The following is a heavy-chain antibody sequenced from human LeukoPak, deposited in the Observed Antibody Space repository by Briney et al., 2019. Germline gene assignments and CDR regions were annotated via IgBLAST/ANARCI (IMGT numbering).Heavy chain of an antibody. J-gene: IGHJ3*02. CDR2: ISYDGSNK. V-gene: IGHV3-30-3*01. D-gene: IGHD6-6*01. CDR1: GFTFSSYA. Sequence: GGSLRLSCAASGFTFSSYAMHWVRQAPGKGLEWVAVISYDGSNKYYADSVQGRLTISRDDSKNTLYLQMNSLRTEDTAVYHCASPPDRIAARPWYDAFDIWGQGTMVTVSS. CDR3: ASPPDRIAARPWYDAFDI.